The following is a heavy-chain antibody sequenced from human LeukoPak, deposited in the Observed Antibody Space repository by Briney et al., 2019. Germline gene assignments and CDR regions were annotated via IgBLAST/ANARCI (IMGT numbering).Heavy chain of an antibody. Sequence: PGRSLRLSCAASGFTFSSYAMHWVRQAPGKGLEWVAVISYDGSNKYYADSVKGRFTISRDNSKNTLYLQMNSLRAEDTAVYYCARDNWYSSSWYGPSPGTIYYYYGMDVWGQGTTVTVSS. CDR2: ISYDGSNK. V-gene: IGHV3-30-3*01. D-gene: IGHD6-13*01. J-gene: IGHJ6*02. CDR1: GFTFSSYA. CDR3: ARDNWYSSSWYGPSPGTIYYYYGMDV.